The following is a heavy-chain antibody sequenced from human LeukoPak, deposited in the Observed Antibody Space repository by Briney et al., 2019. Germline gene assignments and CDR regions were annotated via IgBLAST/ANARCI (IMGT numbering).Heavy chain of an antibody. J-gene: IGHJ3*01. CDR3: AREPGIGYAFDF. D-gene: IGHD2/OR15-2a*01. V-gene: IGHV3-7*01. CDR2: IKQDGSEK. Sequence: GGSLRLPCVVSGFTFSSSWMTWVRQAPGKGLEWVANIKQDGSEKHYVDSVKGRFTISRDNAKNSLYLQMNSLRAEDTAVYFCAREPGIGYAFDFWGQGTMVTVSS. CDR1: GFTFSSSW.